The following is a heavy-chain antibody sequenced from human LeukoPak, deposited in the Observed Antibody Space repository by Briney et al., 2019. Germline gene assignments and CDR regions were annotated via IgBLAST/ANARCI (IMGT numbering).Heavy chain of an antibody. D-gene: IGHD3-10*01. J-gene: IGHJ4*02. CDR1: GFTFSSYA. CDR3: AKNRLKSYPGTDFDY. V-gene: IGHV3-23*01. CDR2: ISGSGGST. Sequence: PGGSLRLSCAASGFTFSSYAMSWVRQAPGKGLEWVSAISGSGGSTYYAASVKGRFTISRDNSKNTLYLQMNSLRAEDTAVYYCAKNRLKSYPGTDFDYWGQGTLVTVSS.